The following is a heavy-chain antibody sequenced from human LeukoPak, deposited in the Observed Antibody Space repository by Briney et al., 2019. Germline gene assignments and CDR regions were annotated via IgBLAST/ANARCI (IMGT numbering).Heavy chain of an antibody. CDR3: ARQFSGQQLVRRTLGYNWFDP. J-gene: IGHJ5*02. D-gene: IGHD6-13*01. V-gene: IGHV1-2*02. Sequence: ASVKVSCKASGYTFTGYYMHWVRQAPGQGLEWMGWINPNSGGTNYAQKFQGRVTMTRDTSISTAYLQWSSLKASDTAMYYCARQFSGQQLVRRTLGYNWFDPWGQGTLVTVSS. CDR1: GYTFTGYY. CDR2: INPNSGGT.